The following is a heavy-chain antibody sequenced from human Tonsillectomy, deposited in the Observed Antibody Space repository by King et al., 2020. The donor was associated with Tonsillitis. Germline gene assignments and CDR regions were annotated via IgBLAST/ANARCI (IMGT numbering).Heavy chain of an antibody. CDR1: KYTFTDYY. Sequence: QLVQSGAEVKKPGASLKVSCKTSKYTFTDYYIHWVRQAPGQGLEWMGWVNPNSGGTNCAQKFQGRVTMTIDTSITTAYMELSSLGSDDMAVYYCSREALAFDFWGQGTLVTVSS. V-gene: IGHV1-2*02. J-gene: IGHJ4*02. CDR3: SREALAFDF. CDR2: VNPNSGGT.